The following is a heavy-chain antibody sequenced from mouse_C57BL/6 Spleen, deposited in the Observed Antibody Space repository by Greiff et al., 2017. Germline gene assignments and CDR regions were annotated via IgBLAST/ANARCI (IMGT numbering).Heavy chain of an antibody. CDR1: GYSFTGYF. V-gene: IGHV1-20*01. Sequence: VQLQQSGPELVKPGDSVKISCKASGYSFTGYFMNWVMQSHGKSLEWIGRINPYNGDTFYNQKFKGKATLTVDKSSSTAHMELRSLTSEDSAVYYRARKNWDVDYFDYWGQGTTLTVSS. J-gene: IGHJ2*01. D-gene: IGHD4-1*01. CDR3: ARKNWDVDYFDY. CDR2: INPYNGDT.